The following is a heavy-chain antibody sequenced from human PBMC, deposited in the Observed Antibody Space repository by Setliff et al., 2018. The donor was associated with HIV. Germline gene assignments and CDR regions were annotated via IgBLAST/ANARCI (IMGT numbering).Heavy chain of an antibody. J-gene: IGHJ4*02. CDR2: ISGRGDYT. CDR1: GFTFSDYY. D-gene: IGHD6-13*01. Sequence: GGSLRLSCAASGFTFSDYYMGWIRQAPGKGLAWVSYISGRGDYTIYADSVKGRFTISRDNAKSSLYLQMNSLRAEDTAVYYCARGVAAAGTDYWGQGTLVTVSS. CDR3: ARGVAAAGTDY. V-gene: IGHV3-11*05.